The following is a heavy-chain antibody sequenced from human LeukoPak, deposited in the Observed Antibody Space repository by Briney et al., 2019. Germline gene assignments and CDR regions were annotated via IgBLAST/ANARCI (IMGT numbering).Heavy chain of an antibody. J-gene: IGHJ4*02. CDR3: AKDQGQAVVPRRFDY. CDR1: GFTFSSFG. CDR2: IYYSGGNT. D-gene: IGHD4-23*01. Sequence: GGSLRLSCAASGFTFSSFGMGWVRQAPGKGLEWVSTIYYSGGNTYSADSVKGRFTISRDNAKNMLYLQMNSLRAEDTAIYYCAKDQGQAVVPRRFDYWGQGTLVTVSS. V-gene: IGHV3-23*01.